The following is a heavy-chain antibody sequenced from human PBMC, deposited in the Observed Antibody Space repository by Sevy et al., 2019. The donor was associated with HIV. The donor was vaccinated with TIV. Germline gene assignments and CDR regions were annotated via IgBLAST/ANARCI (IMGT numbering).Heavy chain of an antibody. D-gene: IGHD2-2*02. CDR2: FDPEDGET. J-gene: IGHJ4*02. CDR3: ATGAGGYQLLYDY. CDR1: GYTLTELS. V-gene: IGHV1-24*01. Sequence: ASVKVSCKVSGYTLTELSMHWVRQAPGKGREWMGGFDPEDGETIYAQKLQGRVTMTEDKSTDTAYMELSSLRSEDTAVYYCATGAGGYQLLYDYWGQGTLVTVSS.